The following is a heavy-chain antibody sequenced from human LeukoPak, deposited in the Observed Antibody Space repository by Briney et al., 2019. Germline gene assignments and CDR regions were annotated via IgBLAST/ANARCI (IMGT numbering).Heavy chain of an antibody. CDR1: GGSFSGYY. Sequence: SETLSLTCAVYGGSFSGYYWSWIRQPPGKGLEWIGEINHSGSTNYNPSLKSRVTISVDASKNQFSLKLSSVTAADTAVYYCAKAGYDFWSGYYYWFDPWGQGTLVTVSS. V-gene: IGHV4-34*01. CDR3: AKAGYDFWSGYYYWFDP. CDR2: INHSGST. D-gene: IGHD3-3*01. J-gene: IGHJ5*02.